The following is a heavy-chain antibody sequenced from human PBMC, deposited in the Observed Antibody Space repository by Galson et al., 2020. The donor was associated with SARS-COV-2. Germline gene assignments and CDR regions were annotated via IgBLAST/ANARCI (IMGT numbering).Heavy chain of an antibody. V-gene: IGHV1-24*01. CDR1: GYTLTELS. D-gene: IGHD6-13*01. CDR3: ATAPFTFPRPLAAAERVGFDY. J-gene: IGHJ4*02. Sequence: KVSCKVSGYTLTELSMHWVRQAPGKGLEWMGGFDPEDGETIYAQKFQGRVTMTEDTSTDTAYMELSSLRSEDTAVYYCATAPFTFPRPLAAAERVGFDYWGQGTLVTVSS. CDR2: FDPEDGET.